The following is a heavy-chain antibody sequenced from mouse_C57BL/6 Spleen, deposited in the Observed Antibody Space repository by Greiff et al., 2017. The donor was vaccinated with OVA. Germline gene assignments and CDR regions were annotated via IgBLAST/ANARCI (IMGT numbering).Heavy chain of an antibody. CDR1: GFTFSSYA. CDR3: TRDGGREAWFAY. V-gene: IGHV5-9-1*02. Sequence: EVQGVESGEGLVKPGGSLKLSCAASGFTFSSYAMSWVRQTPEKRLEWVAYISSGGDYIYYADTVKGRFTISRDNARNTLYLQMSSLKSEDTAMYYCTRDGGREAWFAYWGQGTLVTVSA. D-gene: IGHD2-3*01. CDR2: ISSGGDYI. J-gene: IGHJ3*01.